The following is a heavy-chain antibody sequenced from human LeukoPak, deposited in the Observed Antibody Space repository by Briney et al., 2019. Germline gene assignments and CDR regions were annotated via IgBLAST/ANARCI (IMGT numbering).Heavy chain of an antibody. D-gene: IGHD6-19*01. J-gene: IGHJ6*02. CDR3: AKEKGIAVAGTPLGSYGMDV. Sequence: GGSLRLSCAASGFTFSSYAMSWVRQAPGKGLEWVSAISGSGGSTYYADSVKGRFTISRDNSKNTLYLQMNSLRAEDTAVYYCAKEKGIAVAGTPLGSYGMDVWGQGTTVTVSS. V-gene: IGHV3-23*01. CDR2: ISGSGGST. CDR1: GFTFSSYA.